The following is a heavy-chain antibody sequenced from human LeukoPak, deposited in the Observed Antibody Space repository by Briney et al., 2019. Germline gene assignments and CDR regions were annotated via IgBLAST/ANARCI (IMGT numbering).Heavy chain of an antibody. D-gene: IGHD6-13*01. Sequence: GGSLRLSCAASGFTLSSCSMNWVRQAPGKGLEWVSSISRSSGYVFYADSMKGRFTVSRDNSKDSLYLQMNTLRAEDTAVYYCARFPEGSSTWSIDFWGQGTLVTVSS. V-gene: IGHV3-21*01. CDR1: GFTLSSCS. CDR3: ARFPEGSSTWSIDF. J-gene: IGHJ4*02. CDR2: ISRSSGYV.